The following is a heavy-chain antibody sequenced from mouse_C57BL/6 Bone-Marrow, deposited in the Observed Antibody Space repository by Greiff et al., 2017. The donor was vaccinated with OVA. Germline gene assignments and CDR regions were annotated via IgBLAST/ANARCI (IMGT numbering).Heavy chain of an antibody. D-gene: IGHD1-1*01. V-gene: IGHV6-3*01. J-gene: IGHJ1*03. CDR3: TGGITTVRYFDV. CDR1: GFTFSNYW. Sequence: EVKVVESGGGLVQPGGSMKLSCVASGFTFSNYWMNWVRQSPEKGLEWVAQIRLKSDNYATHYAESVKGRFTISRDDSKSSVYLQMNNLRAEDTGIYYCTGGITTVRYFDVWGTGTTVTVSS. CDR2: IRLKSDNYAT.